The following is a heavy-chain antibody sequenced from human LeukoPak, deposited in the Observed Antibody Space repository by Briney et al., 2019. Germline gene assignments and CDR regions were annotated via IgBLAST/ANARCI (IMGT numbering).Heavy chain of an antibody. CDR1: GFTFSSYS. D-gene: IGHD2-15*01. Sequence: GGSLRLSCAASGFTFSSYSMNWVRQAPGKGLEWVSYISSSSSTIYYADSAKGRFTISRDNAKNSLYLQMNSLRAEDTAVYYCARSIAAFDYWGQGTLVTVSS. J-gene: IGHJ4*02. CDR3: ARSIAAFDY. CDR2: ISSSSSTI. V-gene: IGHV3-48*04.